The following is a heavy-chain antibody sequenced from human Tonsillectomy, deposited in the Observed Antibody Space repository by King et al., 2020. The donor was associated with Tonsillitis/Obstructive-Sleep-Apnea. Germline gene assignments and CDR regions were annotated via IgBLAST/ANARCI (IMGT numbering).Heavy chain of an antibody. CDR2: IFYSGST. J-gene: IGHJ4*02. Sequence: QLQESGPGLVKPSETLSLTCTVSGGSISSYYWSWIRQPPGKGLEWIGYIFYSGSTNYNPSLKSRVTISVDTSKNQFSLKLSSVTAADTAVNYCAGTYSSSWSTFDYWGQGTLVTVSS. CDR1: GGSISSYY. D-gene: IGHD6-13*01. CDR3: AGTYSSSWSTFDY. V-gene: IGHV4-59*08.